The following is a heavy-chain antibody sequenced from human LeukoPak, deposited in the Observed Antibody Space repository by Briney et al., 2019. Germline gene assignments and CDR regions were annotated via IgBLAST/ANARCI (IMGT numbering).Heavy chain of an antibody. CDR3: ARALGEYYYDSSGYYLVY. CDR2: IYSGGST. Sequence: GGSLRLSCAASGFTVSSNYMSWVRQAPGKGLEWVSVIYSGGSTYYADSVKGRFTISRDNSKNTLYLQMNSLRAEDTAVYYCARALGEYYYDSSGYYLVYRGQGTLVTVSS. CDR1: GFTVSSNY. V-gene: IGHV3-53*01. J-gene: IGHJ4*02. D-gene: IGHD3-22*01.